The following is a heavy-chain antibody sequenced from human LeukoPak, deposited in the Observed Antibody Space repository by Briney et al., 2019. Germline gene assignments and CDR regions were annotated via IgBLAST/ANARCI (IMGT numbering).Heavy chain of an antibody. Sequence: GGSLRLSCAASGFTFSKYWMLWVRQAPGKGLESVSRINTDGTVTTYADSVKGRFTISRDNSKNTLFLQMDSLRAEDTAVYYCAKPATYYDILTGYDNWGQGTLVTVSS. CDR2: INTDGTVT. CDR3: AKPATYYDILTGYDN. V-gene: IGHV3-74*01. D-gene: IGHD3-9*01. CDR1: GFTFSKYW. J-gene: IGHJ4*02.